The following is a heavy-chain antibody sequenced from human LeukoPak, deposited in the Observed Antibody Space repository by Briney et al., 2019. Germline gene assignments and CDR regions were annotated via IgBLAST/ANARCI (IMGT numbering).Heavy chain of an antibody. CDR3: ARVPRAGTRGYSYGPNWFDP. D-gene: IGHD5-18*01. CDR1: GGSISSYY. Sequence: SETLSLTCTVSGGSISSYYWSWIRQPPGKGLEWIGYIYYSGSTSYNPSLESRVTISVDTSKNQFSLKLSSVTAADTAVYYCARVPRAGTRGYSYGPNWFDPWGQGTLVTVSS. V-gene: IGHV4-59*01. CDR2: IYYSGST. J-gene: IGHJ5*02.